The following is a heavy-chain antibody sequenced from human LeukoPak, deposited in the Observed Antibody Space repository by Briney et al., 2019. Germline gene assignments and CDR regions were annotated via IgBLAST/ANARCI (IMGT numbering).Heavy chain of an antibody. J-gene: IGHJ4*02. CDR2: MNPNSGNT. D-gene: IGHD4-23*01. CDR3: ARATVEASMGDY. Sequence: ASVKVSCKASGYTFTSYDINWVRQAPGQGLEWMGWMNPNSGNTGYAQKFQGRVTITRNTSISTAYMELSSLRSEDTAVYYCARATVEASMGDYWGQGTLVTVSS. V-gene: IGHV1-8*03. CDR1: GYTFTSYD.